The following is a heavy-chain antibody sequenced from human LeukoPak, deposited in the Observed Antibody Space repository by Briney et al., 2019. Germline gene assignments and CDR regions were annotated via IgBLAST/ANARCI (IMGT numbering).Heavy chain of an antibody. Sequence: GESLKISCKGSGYSFTRKWIGWVRQMPGKGLEWMAFIFPGDSDTRYSPSFQGQVTISADKSINTAYLQWSSLKAPDTAMYWNYYFDLWGRGTLVTVSS. D-gene: IGHD1-7*01. CDR2: IFPGDSDT. J-gene: IGHJ2*01. V-gene: IGHV5-51*01. CDR1: GYSFTRKW. CDR3: YYFDL.